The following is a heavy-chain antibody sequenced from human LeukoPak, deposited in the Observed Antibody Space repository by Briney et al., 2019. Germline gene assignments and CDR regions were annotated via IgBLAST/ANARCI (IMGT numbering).Heavy chain of an antibody. V-gene: IGHV4-4*07. D-gene: IGHD3-9*01. CDR1: GGSISSYY. J-gene: IGHJ4*02. CDR2: IYTSGST. Sequence: SETLSLTCTVSGGSISSYYWSWIRQPAGKGLEWIGRIYTSGSTNYNPSLTSRVTMSVDTSKNQFSLKLSSVTAADTAVYYCARVGDFDWLDLIDYWGQGTLVTVSS. CDR3: ARVGDFDWLDLIDY.